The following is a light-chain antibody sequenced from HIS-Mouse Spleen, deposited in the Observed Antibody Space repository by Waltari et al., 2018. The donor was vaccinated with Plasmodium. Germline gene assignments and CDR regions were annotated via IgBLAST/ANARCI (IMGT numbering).Light chain of an antibody. CDR1: RRDVGSYNL. J-gene: IGLJ2*01. Sequence: QSALTQPASVSGSPGQSITISCPGTRRDVGSYNLVSWYQQHPGKAPKLMIYEGSKRPSGVSNRFSGSKSGNTASLTISGLQAEDEADYYCCSYAGSSTFVVFGGGTKLTVL. V-gene: IGLV2-23*03. CDR2: EGS. CDR3: CSYAGSSTFVV.